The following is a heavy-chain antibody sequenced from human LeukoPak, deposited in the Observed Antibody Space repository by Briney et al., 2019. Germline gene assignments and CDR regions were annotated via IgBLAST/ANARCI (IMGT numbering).Heavy chain of an antibody. Sequence: SETLSLTCTVSGGSISSYYWSWIRQPPGKGLEWIGYIYYSGSTNYNPSLKGRVTISVDTSKNQFSLKLSSVTAADTAVYYCARESSSGYFYAFDIWGQGTMVTVSS. V-gene: IGHV4-59*01. J-gene: IGHJ3*02. D-gene: IGHD3-22*01. CDR3: ARESSSGYFYAFDI. CDR2: IYYSGST. CDR1: GGSISSYY.